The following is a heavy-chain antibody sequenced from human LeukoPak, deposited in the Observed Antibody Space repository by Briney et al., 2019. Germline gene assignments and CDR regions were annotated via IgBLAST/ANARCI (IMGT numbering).Heavy chain of an antibody. CDR1: GFTFSSYA. CDR3: AKDPIARWAPTAFDI. D-gene: IGHD3-22*01. Sequence: GGSLRLSCAASGFTFSSYAMHWVRQAPGKGMEWVAVISYDGSNKYYADSVKGRFTISRDNSKNTLYLQMNSLRAEDTAVYYCAKDPIARWAPTAFDIWGQGTMVTVSS. J-gene: IGHJ3*02. CDR2: ISYDGSNK. V-gene: IGHV3-30-3*01.